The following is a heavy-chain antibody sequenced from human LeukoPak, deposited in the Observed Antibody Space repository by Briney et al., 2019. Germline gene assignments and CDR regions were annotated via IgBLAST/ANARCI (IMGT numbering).Heavy chain of an antibody. J-gene: IGHJ6*03. CDR1: GGSISSYY. Sequence: SETLSLTCTVSGGSISSYYWSWIRQPPGKGLEWIGYIYTSGSTNYNPSLKSRVTISVDTSKNQFSLKLSSVTAADPAVYYFARVSGDPYYHYYYYMYVWGKGTTVTVAS. V-gene: IGHV4-4*09. D-gene: IGHD7-27*01. CDR3: ARVSGDPYYHYYYYMYV. CDR2: IYTSGST.